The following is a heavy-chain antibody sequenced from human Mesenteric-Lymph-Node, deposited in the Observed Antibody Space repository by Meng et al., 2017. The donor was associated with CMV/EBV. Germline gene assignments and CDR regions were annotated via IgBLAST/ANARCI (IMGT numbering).Heavy chain of an antibody. J-gene: IGHJ6*02. CDR2: IQYDGRIT. CDR1: GFIFTNYA. D-gene: IGHD3-16*01. Sequence: GESLKISCTASGFIFTNYAIHWVRQAPGKGLEWVAFIQYDGRITYYSDSVKGRFTVSRDNVENTSFLQMNGLRAEDTAVYYCAKGGEDYYGMDVWGQGTTVTVSS. CDR3: AKGGEDYYGMDV. V-gene: IGHV3-30*02.